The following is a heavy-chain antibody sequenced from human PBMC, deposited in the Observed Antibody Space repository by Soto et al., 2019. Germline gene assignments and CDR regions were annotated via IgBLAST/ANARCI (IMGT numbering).Heavy chain of an antibody. V-gene: IGHV3-21*01. J-gene: IGHJ6*02. Sequence: PGGSLRLSCISSGFTFRTYTMSWVRQAPGKGLEWVSGIRGFSPYTFYAESVKGRFTISRDNAKNPLYLQMNSLRAEDTAVYYCARDRGYDAHDYYYNAMDVWGQGTTVTV. D-gene: IGHD3-10*01. CDR2: IRGFSPYT. CDR1: GFTFRTYT. CDR3: ARDRGYDAHDYYYNAMDV.